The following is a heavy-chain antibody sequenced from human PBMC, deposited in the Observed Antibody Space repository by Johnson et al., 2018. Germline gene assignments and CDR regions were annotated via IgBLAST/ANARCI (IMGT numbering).Heavy chain of an antibody. Sequence: VQLVQSGGGLVQPGGSLRLSCAASGFTFSNYDMYWVRQATGKGLEWVSGIGAAGDTRYPGSVQGRFTISRDNAKNSLYLLMNSLRAGDTAVYYCVRVGYFAQLDVWGQGTTVTVSS. D-gene: IGHD3-9*01. CDR1: GFTFSNYD. CDR3: VRVGYFAQLDV. CDR2: IGAAGDT. J-gene: IGHJ6*02. V-gene: IGHV3-13*01.